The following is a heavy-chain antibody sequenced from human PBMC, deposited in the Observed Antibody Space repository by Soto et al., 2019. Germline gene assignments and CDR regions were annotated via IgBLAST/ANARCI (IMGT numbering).Heavy chain of an antibody. Sequence: QVQLVQSGSEVKKPGASVKVSCKASGYSFTSYYLHWVRQAPGQGLEWMGVINPNSTSASDAQTFQGRVTMTRDTSTSTVYMELSTLRSEDTAVYYCARDRDFWTGYEYYYYAMAVWGQGTTVTVSS. D-gene: IGHD3-3*01. V-gene: IGHV1-46*01. CDR2: INPNSTSA. J-gene: IGHJ6*02. CDR1: GYSFTSYY. CDR3: ARDRDFWTGYEYYYYAMAV.